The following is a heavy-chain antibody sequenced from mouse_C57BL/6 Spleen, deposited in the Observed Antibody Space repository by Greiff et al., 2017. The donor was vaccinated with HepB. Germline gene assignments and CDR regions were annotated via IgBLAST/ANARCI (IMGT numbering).Heavy chain of an antibody. CDR3: ARLGIYDGSLYYAMDY. CDR1: GFTFSDYG. Sequence: EVQVVESGGGLVKPGGSLKLSCAASGFTFSDYGMHWVRQAPEKGLEWVAYISSGSSTIYYADTVKGRFTISRDNAKNTLFLQMTSLRSEDTAMYYCARLGIYDGSLYYAMDYWGQGTSVTVSS. CDR2: ISSGSSTI. D-gene: IGHD2-3*01. V-gene: IGHV5-17*01. J-gene: IGHJ4*01.